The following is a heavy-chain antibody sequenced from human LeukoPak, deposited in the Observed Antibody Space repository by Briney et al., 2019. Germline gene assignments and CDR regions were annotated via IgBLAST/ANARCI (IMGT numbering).Heavy chain of an antibody. CDR2: ISSSSSYI. Sequence: GGTLRLSCAASGFTFSSYSMNWVRQAPGKGLEWVSSISSSSSYIYYADSVKGRFTISRGNAKNSLYLQMNSLRAEDTAVYYCARILGATSSAFDIWGQGTMVTVSS. V-gene: IGHV3-21*01. CDR3: ARILGATSSAFDI. D-gene: IGHD5-12*01. J-gene: IGHJ3*02. CDR1: GFTFSSYS.